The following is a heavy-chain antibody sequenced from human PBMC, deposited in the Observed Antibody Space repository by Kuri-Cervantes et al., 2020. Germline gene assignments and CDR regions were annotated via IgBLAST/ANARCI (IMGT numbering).Heavy chain of an antibody. J-gene: IGHJ6*03. CDR3: ARGSPYSSSWYYYYYYMDV. CDR1: GGSISSGDYY. CDR2: INHSGST. D-gene: IGHD6-13*01. Sequence: SETLSLTCTVSGGSISSGDYYWSWIRQPPGKGLEWIGEINHSGSTNYNPSLKSRVTISVDTSKNQFSLKLSSVTAADTAVYYCARGSPYSSSWYYYYYYMDVWGKGTTVTVSS. V-gene: IGHV4-34*01.